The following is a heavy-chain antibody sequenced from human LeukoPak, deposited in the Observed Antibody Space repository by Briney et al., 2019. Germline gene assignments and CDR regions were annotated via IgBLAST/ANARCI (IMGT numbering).Heavy chain of an antibody. D-gene: IGHD6-19*01. CDR3: ARGGSSGWSGDWFDP. J-gene: IGHJ5*02. CDR1: GGSISSYY. Sequence: SETLSLTCTVSGGSISSYYWSWIRQPPGKGLEWIGYIYYSGSTNYNPSLKSRVTISVDTSKNQFSLKLSSVTAADTAVYYCARGGSSGWSGDWFDPWGQGTLVTVSS. V-gene: IGHV4-59*01. CDR2: IYYSGST.